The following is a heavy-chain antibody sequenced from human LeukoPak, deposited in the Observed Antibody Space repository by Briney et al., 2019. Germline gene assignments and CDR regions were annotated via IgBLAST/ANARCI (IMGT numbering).Heavy chain of an antibody. V-gene: IGHV4-39*07. Sequence: PSETLSLTCTVSGGSISSSSYYWGWIRQPPGKGLEWIGSIYYSGSTYYNPSLKSRVTISVDTSKNQFSLKLSSVTAADTAVYYCARDASEQWLVHVHYFDYWGQGTLVTVSS. CDR3: ARDASEQWLVHVHYFDY. J-gene: IGHJ4*02. CDR2: IYYSGST. D-gene: IGHD6-19*01. CDR1: GGSISSSSYY.